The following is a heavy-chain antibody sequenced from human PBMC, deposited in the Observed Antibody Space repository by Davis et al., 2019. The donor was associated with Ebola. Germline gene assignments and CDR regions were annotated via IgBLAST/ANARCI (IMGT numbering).Heavy chain of an antibody. CDR2: INPNSGGT. Sequence: ASVKVSCKASGYTFTSYYMHWVRQAPGQGLEWMGWINPNSGGTNYAQKFQGWVTMTRDTSISTAYMELSSLRSEDTAVYYCARDRGYSYGYAFDYWGQGTLVTVSS. CDR3: ARDRGYSYGYAFDY. D-gene: IGHD5-18*01. J-gene: IGHJ4*02. V-gene: IGHV1-2*04. CDR1: GYTFTSYY.